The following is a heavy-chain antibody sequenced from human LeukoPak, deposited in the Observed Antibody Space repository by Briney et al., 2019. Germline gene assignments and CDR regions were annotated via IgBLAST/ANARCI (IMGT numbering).Heavy chain of an antibody. D-gene: IGHD5-18*01. J-gene: IGHJ4*02. CDR2: ISSGSTI. CDR1: GFTFSSYE. V-gene: IGHV3-48*03. Sequence: GGSLRLSCAASGFTFSSYEMNWVRQAPGKGLEWVSYISSGSTIYYADSVKGRFTISRDNAKNSLYLQMNSLRAEDTAVYYCARDQITAMVYYYFDYWGQGTLVTVSS. CDR3: ARDQITAMVYYYFDY.